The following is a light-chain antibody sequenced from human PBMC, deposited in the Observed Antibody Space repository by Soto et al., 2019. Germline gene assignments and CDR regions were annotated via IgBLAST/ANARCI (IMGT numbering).Light chain of an antibody. J-gene: IGKJ5*01. V-gene: IGKV3-15*01. CDR1: QSVSIN. Sequence: EPVMTQSPATLSVSPGEGATLSCRASQSVSINLAWYQQKPGQAPRLLIYGASTRATGIPARFSGSGSGTEFTLTISGLQSEDFAVYYCQQYNNWPPITCGQGTRLEIK. CDR3: QQYNNWPPIT. CDR2: GAS.